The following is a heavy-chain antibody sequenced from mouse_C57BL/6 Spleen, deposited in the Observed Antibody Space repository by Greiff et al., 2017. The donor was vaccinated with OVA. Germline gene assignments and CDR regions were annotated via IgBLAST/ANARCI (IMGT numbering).Heavy chain of an antibody. Sequence: QVQLQQPGTELVKPGASVKLSCKASGYTFTSYWMHWVKQRPGQGLEWIGNINPSNGGTNYNEKFKSKATLTVDKSSSTAYMQLSSLTSEYSAVYYCARGNYDYPYYFDYWGQGTTLTVSS. D-gene: IGHD2-4*01. CDR3: ARGNYDYPYYFDY. CDR1: GYTFTSYW. CDR2: INPSNGGT. J-gene: IGHJ2*01. V-gene: IGHV1-53*01.